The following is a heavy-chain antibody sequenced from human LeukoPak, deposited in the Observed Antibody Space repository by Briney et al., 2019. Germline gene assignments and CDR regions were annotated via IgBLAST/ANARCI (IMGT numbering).Heavy chain of an antibody. D-gene: IGHD2-15*01. Sequence: PGGSLRLSCAASGGTFSNYAMSWVRQAPAKGLEWVSAISDSGGATNCADSVKGRCTISRDNSKNTLYLQMNSLRTEDTAVYYCAKRSCSGGSCNFDYWGQGTLVTVSS. V-gene: IGHV3-23*01. CDR2: ISDSGGAT. CDR1: GGTFSNYA. J-gene: IGHJ4*02. CDR3: AKRSCSGGSCNFDY.